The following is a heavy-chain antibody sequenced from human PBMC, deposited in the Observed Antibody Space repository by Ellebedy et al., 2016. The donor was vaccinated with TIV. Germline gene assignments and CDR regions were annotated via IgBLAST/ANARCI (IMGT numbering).Heavy chain of an antibody. CDR2: IYSTGDT. CDR3: ARDGGAARTAPPDY. J-gene: IGHJ4*02. D-gene: IGHD2-15*01. Sequence: PGGSLRLSCAASGFTVSNNYMRWVRQAPGKGLEWVSLIYSTGDTHYADFVKGRFTISSDNSKNTLYLQMNSLTVEDTAVYYCARDGGAARTAPPDYWGQGTLVTVSS. V-gene: IGHV3-66*01. CDR1: GFTVSNNY.